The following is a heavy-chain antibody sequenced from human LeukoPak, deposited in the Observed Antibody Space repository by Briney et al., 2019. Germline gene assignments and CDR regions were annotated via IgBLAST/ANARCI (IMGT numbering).Heavy chain of an antibody. J-gene: IGHJ6*03. CDR1: GYSFPTYG. CDR3: ASPAKGAYFYYYMDV. CDR2: ISSYNANT. D-gene: IGHD2-2*01. Sequence: GASVKVSCKTSGYSFPTYGITWVRQAPGQGLEWMGWISSYNANTNYAQNLQGRVSMTTDTSTNTAYLELGGLRSNDTAVYFCASPAKGAYFYYYMDVWGKGTTVTVSS. V-gene: IGHV1-18*01.